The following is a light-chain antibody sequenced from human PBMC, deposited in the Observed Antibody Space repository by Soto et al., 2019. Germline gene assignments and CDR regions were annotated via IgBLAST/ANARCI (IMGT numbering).Light chain of an antibody. J-gene: IGLJ1*01. CDR1: SSNIGAGSG. V-gene: IGLV1-40*01. Sequence: QSVLTQPPSVSGAPGQRVTISCIGRSSNIGAGSGVHWYQQLPGTAPKLLIYVNSNRPSGVPDRFSGTKSGTSASLAITGLQAEDEADYYCQSYDSSLSTYVFGTGTKVTVL. CDR3: QSYDSSLSTYV. CDR2: VNS.